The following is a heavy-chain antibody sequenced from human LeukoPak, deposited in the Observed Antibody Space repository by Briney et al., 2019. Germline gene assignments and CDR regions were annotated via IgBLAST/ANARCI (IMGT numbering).Heavy chain of an antibody. CDR2: ISSSSSYI. CDR1: GFTFSSYS. V-gene: IGHV3-21*01. CDR3: ASRGVIINYFDY. Sequence: GGSLRLSCAASGFTFSSYSMNWVRQAPGKGLEWVSSISSSSSYIYYADSVKGRFTISSENAKNSLYLQMNSLRAEDTAVYYCASRGVIINYFDYWGQGTLVTVSS. D-gene: IGHD3-10*01. J-gene: IGHJ4*02.